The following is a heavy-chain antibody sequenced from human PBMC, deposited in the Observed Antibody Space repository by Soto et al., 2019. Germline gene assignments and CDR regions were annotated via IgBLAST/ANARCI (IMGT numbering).Heavy chain of an antibody. CDR2: ISYDGSNK. CDR1: GFTFSSYA. D-gene: IGHD6-19*01. J-gene: IGHJ4*02. V-gene: IGHV3-30-3*01. CDR3: AREPSGWYPGDY. Sequence: QVQLVESGGGVVQPGRSLRLSCAASGFTFSSYAMHWVRQAPGKGLEWVAVISYDGSNKYYADSVKGRFTISRDNSKNTLYLQMNSLRAEDTAVYYCAREPSGWYPGDYWGQGTLVTVSS.